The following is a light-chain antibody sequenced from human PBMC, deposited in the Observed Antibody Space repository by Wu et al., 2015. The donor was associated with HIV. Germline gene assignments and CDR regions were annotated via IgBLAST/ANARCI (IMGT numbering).Light chain of an antibody. Sequence: EIVSTQSPATLSFSPGERATLSCRASQSISSTSLAWYQQKPGQAPRLLIYGASSRAIGIPDRISGSGSGTDFTLTISRLEPADLGVYYCQHYDTSSKITFGGGTKVEI. V-gene: IGKV3-20*01. CDR3: QHYDTSSKIT. CDR2: GAS. CDR1: QSISSTS. J-gene: IGKJ4*01.